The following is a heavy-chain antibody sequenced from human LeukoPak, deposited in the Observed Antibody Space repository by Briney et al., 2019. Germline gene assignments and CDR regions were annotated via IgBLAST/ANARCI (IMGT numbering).Heavy chain of an antibody. CDR3: ARENLAAAADY. Sequence: GGSLRLSCAASGRYWMHWVRQAPGKGLVWVSRIRGDGSMTNYADSVKGRFTISRDNAKNTLYLQMNSLRLEDTAVYYCARENLAAAADYWGQGTVVTVSS. V-gene: IGHV3-74*01. J-gene: IGHJ4*02. CDR2: IRGDGSMT. D-gene: IGHD6-25*01. CDR1: GRYW.